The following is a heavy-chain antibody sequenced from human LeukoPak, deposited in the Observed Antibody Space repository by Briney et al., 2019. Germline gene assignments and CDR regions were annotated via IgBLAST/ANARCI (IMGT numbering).Heavy chain of an antibody. Sequence: PGGSLRLSCPASGFIFSSYWMTWVRQAPGKGLEWVANIKQDGNEKYYVDSVKGRFTISRDNAQNSLYLQMNSLRADDTAVYYCARRLGYCTGASCYVDYWGQGTLVTVSS. CDR3: ARRLGYCTGASCYVDY. D-gene: IGHD2-2*01. CDR2: IKQDGNEK. J-gene: IGHJ4*02. CDR1: GFIFSSYW. V-gene: IGHV3-7*03.